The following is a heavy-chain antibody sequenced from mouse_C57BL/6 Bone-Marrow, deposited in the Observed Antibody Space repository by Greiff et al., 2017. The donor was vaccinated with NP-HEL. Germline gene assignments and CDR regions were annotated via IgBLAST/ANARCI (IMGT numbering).Heavy chain of an antibody. D-gene: IGHD1-1*01. CDR3: ARGITTVVAVPMDY. CDR2: IYPRSGNT. V-gene: IGHV1-81*01. CDR1: GYTFTSYG. Sequence: QVHVKQSGAELARPGASVKLSCKASGYTFTSYGISWVKQRTGQGLEWIGEIYPRSGNTYYNEKFKGKATLTADNSSSTAYMELRSLTSEDSAVYFCARGITTVVAVPMDYWGQGTSVTVSS. J-gene: IGHJ4*01.